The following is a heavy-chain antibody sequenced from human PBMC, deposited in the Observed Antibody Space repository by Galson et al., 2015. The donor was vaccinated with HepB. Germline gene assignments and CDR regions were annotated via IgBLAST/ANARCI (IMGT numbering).Heavy chain of an antibody. CDR2: TYYRSKWYI. Sequence: AISGDSVSSNHAVWNWIRQSPSRGLEWLGRTYYRSKWYIDYATSVRSRIAINPDTSRNQFSLHLSSLTPEDTAVYYCAYGSDVWGQGTTVIVSS. CDR3: AYGSDV. CDR1: GDSVSSNHAV. J-gene: IGHJ6*02. V-gene: IGHV6-1*01.